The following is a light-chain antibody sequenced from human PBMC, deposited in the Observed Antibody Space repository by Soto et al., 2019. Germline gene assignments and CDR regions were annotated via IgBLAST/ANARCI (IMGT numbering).Light chain of an antibody. Sequence: EIGMTQSPATLSVSPGESATLSCRASQSVSSNLAGYQQKPGQAPRLLIYGASIRATGIPARFSGSGSGTEFTLTISSMESEDFALYYCQQYYNWLTFGGGTKVEIK. V-gene: IGKV3-15*01. CDR2: GAS. CDR3: QQYYNWLT. J-gene: IGKJ4*01. CDR1: QSVSSN.